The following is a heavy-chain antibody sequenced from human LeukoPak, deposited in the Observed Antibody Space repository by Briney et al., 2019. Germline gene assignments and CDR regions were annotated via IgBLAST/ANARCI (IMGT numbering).Heavy chain of an antibody. D-gene: IGHD6-13*01. CDR1: GYTLTELS. CDR2: IIPIFGTA. V-gene: IGHV1-69*13. J-gene: IGHJ5*02. CDR3: ARGVHSSSWLNWFDP. Sequence: GASVKVSCKVSGYTLTELSMHWVRQAPGQGLEWMGGIIPIFGTANYAQKFQGRVTITADESTSTAYMELSSLRSEDTAVYYCARGVHSSSWLNWFDPWGQGTLVTVSS.